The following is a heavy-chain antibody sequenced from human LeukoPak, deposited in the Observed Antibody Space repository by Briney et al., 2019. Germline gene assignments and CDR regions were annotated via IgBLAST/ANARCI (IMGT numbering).Heavy chain of an antibody. D-gene: IGHD2-15*01. CDR3: AKAVVVALPYYYYIDV. J-gene: IGHJ6*03. Sequence: GGSLRLSCAASGLTFSSYSMNWVRQAPGKGLEWVSSMSSSSSYIYYADSVKGRFTISRDNAKNSLYLQMNSLRAEDTAIHYCAKAVVVALPYYYYIDVWGKGTSVTISS. CDR2: MSSSSSYI. V-gene: IGHV3-21*04. CDR1: GLTFSSYS.